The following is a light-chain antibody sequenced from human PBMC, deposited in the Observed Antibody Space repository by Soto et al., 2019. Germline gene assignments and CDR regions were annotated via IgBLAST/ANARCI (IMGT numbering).Light chain of an antibody. CDR1: QSVSSN. CDR2: GAS. CDR3: MQYNKWPLRT. V-gene: IGKV3-15*01. Sequence: EIVMTQFPATLSVSPGERATLSCRASQSVSSNLAWYQQKPGQAPRLLIYGASARAPGTPARFSGSGSGTEFTLTINSLQSEDFGVYFCMQYNKWPLRTFGQGTKVDIK. J-gene: IGKJ1*01.